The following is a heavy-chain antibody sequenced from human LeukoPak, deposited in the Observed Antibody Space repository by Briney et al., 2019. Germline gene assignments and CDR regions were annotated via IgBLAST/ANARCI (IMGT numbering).Heavy chain of an antibody. CDR1: GYTFTGYY. CDR2: INPNNGGT. J-gene: IGHJ4*02. V-gene: IGHV1-2*02. D-gene: IGHD3/OR15-3a*01. Sequence: GASVKVSCKASGYTFTGYYMHWVRQAPGQGLEWMGWINPNNGGTKYAQKFQDRVSMTRDTSISTAYMELSRLRFDDTAVYYCARVDWDLVGGGFDYWGQGTPVTVSS. CDR3: ARVDWDLVGGGFDY.